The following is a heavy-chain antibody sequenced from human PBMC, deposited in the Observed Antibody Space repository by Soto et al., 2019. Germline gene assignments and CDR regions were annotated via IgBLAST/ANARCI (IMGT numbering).Heavy chain of an antibody. V-gene: IGHV4-34*01. CDR3: ARDGYNPVSSYYYYTMDV. D-gene: IGHD5-12*01. Sequence: QVQLQQWGAGLLKPSETLSLTCAVYGGSFSGYYWSWIRQPPGKGLEWIGEINHSGSTNYNPSLKRRVTIAVDTSKNQFSLKLSSVTAADTAVYYCARDGYNPVSSYYYYTMDVWGQGTTVTVSS. CDR1: GGSFSGYY. J-gene: IGHJ6*02. CDR2: INHSGST.